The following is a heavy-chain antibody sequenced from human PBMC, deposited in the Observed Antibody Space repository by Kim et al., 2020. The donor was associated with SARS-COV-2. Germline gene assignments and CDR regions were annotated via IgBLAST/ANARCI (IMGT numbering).Heavy chain of an antibody. CDR1: GFTFSSYG. D-gene: IGHD3-16*01. CDR3: ASLCHGNVWDNFDY. Sequence: GGSLRLSCVASGFTFSSYGMHWVRQAPGKGLVWVARVNSDGSSTSYADSVKGRFTISRDNARNTLYLQMNSLRAEDTAVYYCASLCHGNVWDNFDYWGQGTLVTVSS. J-gene: IGHJ4*02. CDR2: VNSDGSST. V-gene: IGHV3-74*01.